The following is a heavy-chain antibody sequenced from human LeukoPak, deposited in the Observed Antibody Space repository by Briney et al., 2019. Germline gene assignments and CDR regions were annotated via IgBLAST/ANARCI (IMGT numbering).Heavy chain of an antibody. Sequence: GGSLRLSCAASGFTFSSYSMNWVRQAPGKGLEWVSYISSSSSNTIYYADSVKGRFTISRDNAKNSLYLQMNSLRDEDTAVYYCASGWPTMVRGAFDYWGQGTLVTVSS. CDR2: ISSSSSNTI. CDR3: ASGWPTMVRGAFDY. J-gene: IGHJ4*02. CDR1: GFTFSSYS. D-gene: IGHD3-10*01. V-gene: IGHV3-48*02.